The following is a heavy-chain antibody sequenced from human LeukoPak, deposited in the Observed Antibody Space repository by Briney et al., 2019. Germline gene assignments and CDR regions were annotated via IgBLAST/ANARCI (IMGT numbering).Heavy chain of an antibody. CDR2: ISSSSSTI. CDR1: GFTFSSYS. Sequence: GGSLRLSCAASGFTFSSYSMNWVRQAPGKGLEWVSYISSSSSTIYYADSVKGRFTISRDNAKNSLYLQVNSLRAEDTAVYYCARFGSGSLTAFDYWGQGTLVTVSS. J-gene: IGHJ4*02. V-gene: IGHV3-48*01. D-gene: IGHD1-26*01. CDR3: ARFGSGSLTAFDY.